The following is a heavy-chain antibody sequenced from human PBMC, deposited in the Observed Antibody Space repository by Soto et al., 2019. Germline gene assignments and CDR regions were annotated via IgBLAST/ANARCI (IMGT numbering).Heavy chain of an antibody. CDR3: AKGSWVHHGSEGGNWLDP. CDR2: ISHSGTST. J-gene: IGHJ5*02. D-gene: IGHD3-10*01. CDR1: GVTFSNFA. V-gene: IGHV3-23*01. Sequence: EVQLLESGGGLVQPGGSLRLSCAASGVTFSNFAMNWVRQAPGKGLERVSGISHSGTSTYYADSVKGRFTISRDNSKNTLYLQMNSLRAEDTAVYYCAKGSWVHHGSEGGNWLDPWGQGTLVTVSS.